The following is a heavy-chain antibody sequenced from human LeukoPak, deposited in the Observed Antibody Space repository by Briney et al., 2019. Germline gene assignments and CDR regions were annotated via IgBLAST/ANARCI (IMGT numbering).Heavy chain of an antibody. V-gene: IGHV1-2*02. CDR1: GYTFTSYA. J-gene: IGHJ4*02. D-gene: IGHD5-24*01. CDR2: ITPSGGT. Sequence: ASVKVSCKASGYTFTSYAIHWVRQAPGQGLEWMGWITPSGGTNYPQKFQGRVAITWDTSITTAYMDLSRLTSDDTAVYFCARDRYGDGFAHLDYWGQGALVTVSS. CDR3: ARDRYGDGFAHLDY.